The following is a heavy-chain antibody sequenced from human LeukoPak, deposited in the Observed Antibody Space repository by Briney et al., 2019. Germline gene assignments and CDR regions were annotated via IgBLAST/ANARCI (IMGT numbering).Heavy chain of an antibody. CDR3: ARDARTSGRFDP. CDR1: GFTFSSYS. Sequence: PGGSLRLSCAASGFTFSSYSMNWVRQAPGKGLEWVSSISSSSSYIYYADSVKGRFTISRDNAKNSLYLQMNSLRAEDTAVYYCARDARTSGRFDPWGQGTLVTVSS. V-gene: IGHV3-21*01. J-gene: IGHJ5*02. CDR2: ISSSSSYI. D-gene: IGHD1-14*01.